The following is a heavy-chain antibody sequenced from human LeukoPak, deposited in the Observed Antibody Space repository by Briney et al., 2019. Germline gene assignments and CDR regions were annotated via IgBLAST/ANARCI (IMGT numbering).Heavy chain of an antibody. V-gene: IGHV4-34*01. J-gene: IGHJ3*02. CDR3: ASLEYYYDDAFDI. CDR2: INHSGST. D-gene: IGHD3-22*01. Sequence: PSETLSLTCAVYGGSFSGYYWSWIRQPPGKGLEWIGEINHSGSTNYNPSLKSRVTISVDTSKNQFSLKLSSVTAADTAVYYCASLEYYYDDAFDIWGQGTMVTVSS. CDR1: GGSFSGYY.